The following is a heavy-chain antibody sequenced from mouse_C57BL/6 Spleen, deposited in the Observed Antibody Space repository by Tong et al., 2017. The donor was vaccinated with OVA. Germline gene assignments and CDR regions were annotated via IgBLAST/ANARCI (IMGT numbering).Heavy chain of an antibody. CDR1: GFSLTSYG. J-gene: IGHJ4*01. CDR2: ILGGGST. CDR3: AKRLREYAKDY. Sequence: GLLHESGPGLLAPSQSLSITCSVSGFSLTSYGVDWVRQPPGKGLEWLGVILGGGSTNYNSALMSRMSISKDNSKSQVFLKMNSLQTDDTAMYYCAKRLREYAKDYWGQGTSETVS. D-gene: IGHD1-3*01. V-gene: IGHV2-9*01.